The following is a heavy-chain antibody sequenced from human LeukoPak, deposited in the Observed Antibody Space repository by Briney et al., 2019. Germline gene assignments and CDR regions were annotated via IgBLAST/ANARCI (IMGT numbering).Heavy chain of an antibody. Sequence: GGSLRLSCAASGFTFSSYGMHWVRQALGKGLEWVAVISYDGSNKYYADSVKGRFTISRDNSKNTLDLQMNSLRAEDTAVYYCAKNGLLWFGDGIPHGSYFDSWGQGTLVTVSS. V-gene: IGHV3-30*18. CDR1: GFTFSSYG. D-gene: IGHD3-10*01. J-gene: IGHJ4*02. CDR3: AKNGLLWFGDGIPHGSYFDS. CDR2: ISYDGSNK.